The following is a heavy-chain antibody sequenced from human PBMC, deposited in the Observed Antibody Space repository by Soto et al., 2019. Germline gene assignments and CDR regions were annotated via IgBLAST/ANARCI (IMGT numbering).Heavy chain of an antibody. CDR3: ARVKWAREVTSGYYEEGYYYYYGMDV. V-gene: IGHV4-31*03. Sequence: QVQLQESGPGLVKPSQTLSLTCTVSGGSISSGGYYWSWIRQHPGKGLEWIGYIYYSGSTYYNPSLKSRVTISVDTSKNQFSLKLSSVTAADTAVYYCARVKWAREVTSGYYEEGYYYYYGMDVWGQGTTVTVSS. CDR1: GGSISSGGYY. D-gene: IGHD3-22*01. CDR2: IYYSGST. J-gene: IGHJ6*02.